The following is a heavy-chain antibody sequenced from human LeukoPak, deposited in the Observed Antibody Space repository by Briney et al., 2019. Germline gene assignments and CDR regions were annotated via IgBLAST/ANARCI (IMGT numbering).Heavy chain of an antibody. CDR2: INPNSGGT. CDR1: GYTFTGYY. Sequence: ASVKVSRKASGYTFTGYYIHWVRQAPGQGLEWMGWINPNSGGTKYAQKLQGRVTMTRDTSISTAYMDLSRLRSDDTAVYFCARDGPLGGAFDIWGQGTMVTVSS. J-gene: IGHJ3*02. D-gene: IGHD3-16*01. V-gene: IGHV1-2*02. CDR3: ARDGPLGGAFDI.